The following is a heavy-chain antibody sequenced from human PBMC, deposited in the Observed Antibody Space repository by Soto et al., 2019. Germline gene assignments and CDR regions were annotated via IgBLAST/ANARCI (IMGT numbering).Heavy chain of an antibody. J-gene: IGHJ6*02. Sequence: GASVKVSCKASGYTFTSYYMHWVRQAPGQGLEWMGIINPSGGSTSYAQKFQGRVTMTRDTSTSTVYMELSSLRSEDTAVYYCASTGYYPGISDYGMDVWGQGTTVTVSS. CDR1: GYTFTSYY. CDR2: INPSGGST. D-gene: IGHD3-9*01. CDR3: ASTGYYPGISDYGMDV. V-gene: IGHV1-46*01.